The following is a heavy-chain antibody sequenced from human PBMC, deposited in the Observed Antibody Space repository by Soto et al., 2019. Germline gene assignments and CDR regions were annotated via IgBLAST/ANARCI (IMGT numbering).Heavy chain of an antibody. CDR1: GGSVSSGSYY. Sequence: PSETLSLTCTVSGGSVSSGSYYWSWIRQPPGKGLEWIGYIYYSGSTNYNPSLKSRVTISVDTSKNQFSMKLSSVTAADTAVYYCARGYLSSGRGYYYYYYGMDVWGQGTTVTVSS. CDR3: ARGYLSSGRGYYYYYYGMDV. D-gene: IGHD3-22*01. CDR2: IYYSGST. J-gene: IGHJ6*02. V-gene: IGHV4-61*01.